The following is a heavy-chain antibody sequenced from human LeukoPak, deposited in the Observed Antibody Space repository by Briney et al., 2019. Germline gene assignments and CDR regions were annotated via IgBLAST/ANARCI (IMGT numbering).Heavy chain of an antibody. D-gene: IGHD2-2*01. Sequence: SETLSLTCTVSGGSISSGSYYWSWIRHPAGKGLEWIGRIYTSGSTNYNPSLKSRVTISVDTSKNQFSLKLSSVTAADTAVYYCARGYCSSTSCYAYNWFDPWGQGTLVTVSS. J-gene: IGHJ5*02. V-gene: IGHV4-61*02. CDR2: IYTSGST. CDR1: GGSISSGSYY. CDR3: ARGYCSSTSCYAYNWFDP.